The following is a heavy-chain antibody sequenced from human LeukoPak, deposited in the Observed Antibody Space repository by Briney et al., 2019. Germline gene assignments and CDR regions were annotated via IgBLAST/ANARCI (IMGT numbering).Heavy chain of an antibody. CDR2: INDDGRTT. J-gene: IGHJ3*02. V-gene: IGHV3-74*03. CDR1: GFTFSYYW. Sequence: GGSLRLSCAASGFTFSYYWMHWVRQAPGEGLVWVSRINDDGRTTTYADSVKGRITISRDNAKNTLYLQMSSLRVEDTAVYYCARSGITMVGGASIGLLTFDIWGPGTMVTVPP. CDR3: ARSGITMVGGASIGLLTFDI. D-gene: IGHD3-10*01.